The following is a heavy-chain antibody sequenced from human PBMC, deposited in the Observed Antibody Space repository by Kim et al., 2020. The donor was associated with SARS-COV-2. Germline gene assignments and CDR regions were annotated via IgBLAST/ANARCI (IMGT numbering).Heavy chain of an antibody. CDR2: ISWNSGSI. V-gene: IGHV3-9*01. CDR3: AKDKSTGHYYDSSGYYAHYYYYGMDV. J-gene: IGHJ6*02. Sequence: GGSLRLSCAASGFTFDDYAMHWVRQAPGKGLEWVSGISWNSGSIGYADSVKGRFTISRDNAKNSLYLQMNSLRAEDTALYYCAKDKSTGHYYDSSGYYAHYYYYGMDVWGQGTTVTVSS. D-gene: IGHD3-22*01. CDR1: GFTFDDYA.